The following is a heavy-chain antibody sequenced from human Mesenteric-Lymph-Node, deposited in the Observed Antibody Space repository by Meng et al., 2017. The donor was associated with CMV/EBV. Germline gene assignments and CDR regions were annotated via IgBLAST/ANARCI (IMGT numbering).Heavy chain of an antibody. CDR2: IKYDGSNK. CDR3: TTDLVGGEGMDV. V-gene: IGHV3-30*03. J-gene: IGHJ6*02. Sequence: SLIISCAASGFTFNNFGIYWVRQAPGKVLEWVAFIKYDGSNKEYADSVKGRITISRDNAKNSLYLQMNSLRAEDTAVYYCTTDLVGGEGMDVWGQGTTVTVSS. CDR1: GFTFNNFG. D-gene: IGHD3-16*01.